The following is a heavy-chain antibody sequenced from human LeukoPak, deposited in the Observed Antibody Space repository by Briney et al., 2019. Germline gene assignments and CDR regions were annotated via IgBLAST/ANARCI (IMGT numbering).Heavy chain of an antibody. D-gene: IGHD3/OR15-3a*01. V-gene: IGHV4-61*02. J-gene: IGHJ4*02. Sequence: SETLSLTCTVSGGSISSTSYYWNWIRQPAGKGLEWIGRVFSSGSTNYNPSLKSRVTISVDTSKNHFSLNLSSVTAADTAVYYCARGGRLDPWHFDYWGQGTLVTVSS. CDR1: GGSISSTSYY. CDR3: ARGGRLDPWHFDY. CDR2: VFSSGST.